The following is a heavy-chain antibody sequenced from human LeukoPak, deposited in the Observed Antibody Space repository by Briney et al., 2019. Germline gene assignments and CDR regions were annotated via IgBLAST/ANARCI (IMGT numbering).Heavy chain of an antibody. V-gene: IGHV4-59*01. Sequence: SETLSLTCTVSGGSISSYYWSWIRQPPGKGLEWIGYIYYSGSTNYNPFLKSRVTISVDTSKNQFSLKLSSVTAADTAVYYCAREYSSSWYKDIYYFDYWGQGTLVTVSS. CDR2: IYYSGST. CDR1: GGSISSYY. CDR3: AREYSSSWYKDIYYFDY. D-gene: IGHD6-13*01. J-gene: IGHJ4*02.